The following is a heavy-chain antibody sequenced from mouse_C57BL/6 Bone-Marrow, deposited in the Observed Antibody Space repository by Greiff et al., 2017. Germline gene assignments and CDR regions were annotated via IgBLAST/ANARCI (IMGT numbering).Heavy chain of an antibody. Sequence: EVQRVESGGGLVKPGGSLKLSCAASGFTFSSYTMSWVRQTPEKRLEWVATISGGGGNTYYPDSVKGRLTISRDNAKNTLYLQMSSLRSEDTDLYDCARRGLRRYFDYWGQGTTLTVSS. V-gene: IGHV5-9*01. D-gene: IGHD2-4*01. J-gene: IGHJ2*01. CDR1: GFTFSSYT. CDR2: ISGGGGNT. CDR3: ARRGLRRYFDY.